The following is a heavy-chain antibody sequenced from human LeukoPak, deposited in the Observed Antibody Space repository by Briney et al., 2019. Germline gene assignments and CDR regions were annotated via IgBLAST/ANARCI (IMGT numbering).Heavy chain of an antibody. V-gene: IGHV1-69-2*01. CDR2: VDPEDGET. CDR3: ATSGSFWDIVVVVAATHTHAFDI. Sequence: ASVKVSCKASGYTFTGYYIHWVRQAPGKGLEWMGLVDPEDGETIYAEKFQGRVTITADTSTDTAYMELSSLRSEDTAVYYCATSGSFWDIVVVVAATHTHAFDIWGQGTMVTVSS. J-gene: IGHJ3*02. D-gene: IGHD2-15*01. CDR1: GYTFTGYY.